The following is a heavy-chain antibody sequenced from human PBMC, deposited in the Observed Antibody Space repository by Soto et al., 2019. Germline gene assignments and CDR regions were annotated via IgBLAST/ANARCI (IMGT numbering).Heavy chain of an antibody. CDR1: GFTFDDNA. D-gene: IGHD1-26*01. CDR3: ARELSGNYFTFDL. Sequence: PGGSLRLSCAVSGFTFDDNAMHWVRQAPEKGLEWVSGINWKSDIGYADSVKGRFTISRDNAENSLYLQMNSLRAEDTALYYCARELSGNYFTFDLWGQGTMVTVSS. CDR2: INWKSDI. V-gene: IGHV3-9*01. J-gene: IGHJ3*01.